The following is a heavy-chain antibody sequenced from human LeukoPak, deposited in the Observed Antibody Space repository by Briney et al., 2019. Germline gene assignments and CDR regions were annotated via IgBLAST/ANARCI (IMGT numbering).Heavy chain of an antibody. CDR3: AKGRAWRSSGWFDY. J-gene: IGHJ4*02. V-gene: IGHV3-9*01. CDR1: GFTFDDYA. CDR2: ISWNSGSI. D-gene: IGHD6-19*01. Sequence: GRSLRLSCAASGFTFDDYAVHWVRQAPGKGLEWVSGISWNSGSIGYADSVKGRFTISRDNAKNSLYLQMNSLRAEDTAVYYCAKGRAWRSSGWFDYWGQGTLVTVSS.